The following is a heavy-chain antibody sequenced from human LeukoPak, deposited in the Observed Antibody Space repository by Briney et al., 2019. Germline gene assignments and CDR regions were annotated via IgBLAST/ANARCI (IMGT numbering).Heavy chain of an antibody. V-gene: IGHV3-9*01. CDR2: ISWNSDTR. CDR3: VREKPVNGFRVFDM. Sequence: GGSLRLSCAVSGFTFDDYAMHWVRQVPGKGLEWVAGISWNSDTRGYVDSVKGRFTISRDNARNSLYLQMNSLSVEDTALYYCVREKPVNGFRVFDMWGQGTMVTVSS. CDR1: GFTFDDYA. D-gene: IGHD2-8*01. J-gene: IGHJ3*02.